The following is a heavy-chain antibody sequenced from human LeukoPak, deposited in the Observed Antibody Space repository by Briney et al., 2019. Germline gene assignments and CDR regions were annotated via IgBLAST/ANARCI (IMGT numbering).Heavy chain of an antibody. D-gene: IGHD6-13*01. CDR2: IVVGSGNT. V-gene: IGHV1-58*02. CDR3: AASPIAAAGTVWFDP. CDR1: GFTFTSSA. Sequence: EASVKVSCKASGFTFTSSAMQWVRQARGQRLEWIGWIVVGSGNTNYAQKFQERVTITRDMSTSTAYMELSSLRSEDTAVYYCAASPIAAAGTVWFDPWGQGTLVTVSS. J-gene: IGHJ5*02.